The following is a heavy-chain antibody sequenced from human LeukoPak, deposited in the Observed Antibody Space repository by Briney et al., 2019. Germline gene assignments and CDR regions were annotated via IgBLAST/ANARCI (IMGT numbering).Heavy chain of an antibody. CDR2: ISWNSGSI. J-gene: IGHJ4*02. V-gene: IGHV3-9*01. Sequence: GGSLRLSCAASGFTFDDYAMHWVRQAPGKGLEWVSGISWNSGSIGYADSVKGRFTISRHNSKNTLYLQMNSLRAEDTAVYYCARGPAAIGYWGQGTLVTVSS. D-gene: IGHD2-2*01. CDR3: ARGPAAIGY. CDR1: GFTFDDYA.